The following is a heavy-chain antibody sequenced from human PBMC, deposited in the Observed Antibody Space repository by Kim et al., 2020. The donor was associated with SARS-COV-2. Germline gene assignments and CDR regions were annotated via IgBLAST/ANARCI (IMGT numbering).Heavy chain of an antibody. CDR2: ISNTGGIT. CDR3: VWGGLQLPA. Sequence: GGSLRLSCVASGITFSNHDMSWVRQTPGKGLEWVSRISNTGGITNYADSVKGRFTISRDNSKNTLSLQMSSLRAEDTAIYYWVWGGLQLPAGGQGTLVTV. J-gene: IGHJ4*02. V-gene: IGHV3-23*01. D-gene: IGHD5-18*01. CDR1: GITFSNHD.